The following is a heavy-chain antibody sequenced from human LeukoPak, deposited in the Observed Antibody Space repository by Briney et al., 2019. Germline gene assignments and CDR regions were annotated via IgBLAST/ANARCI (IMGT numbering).Heavy chain of an antibody. CDR2: ISTTGTTV. D-gene: IGHD1-26*01. CDR1: GFTFSTYD. CDR3: GAAYSGSSPFDY. J-gene: IGHJ4*02. V-gene: IGHV3-48*03. Sequence: PGGSLRLSCAASGFTFSTYDMNWVRQAPGKGLEWVSHISTTGTTVYYADAVKGRFTISRDNAKNSLFLQMNSLRAEDTAVYYCGAAYSGSSPFDYWGQGTLVTVSS.